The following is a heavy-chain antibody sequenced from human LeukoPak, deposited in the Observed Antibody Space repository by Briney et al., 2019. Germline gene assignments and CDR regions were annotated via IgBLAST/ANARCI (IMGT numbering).Heavy chain of an antibody. CDR1: GITFSNHG. D-gene: IGHD3-16*01. Sequence: GGSLRLSCALSGITFSNHGMNWVRQAPGKGLEWVSGISGSGDVKRYADSVKGRFIISRDNSKNTLYLQMNSLRAEDTAVYYCAQDGASIRFDNWGQGTLVTVSS. CDR2: ISGSGDVK. J-gene: IGHJ4*02. CDR3: AQDGASIRFDN. V-gene: IGHV3-23*01.